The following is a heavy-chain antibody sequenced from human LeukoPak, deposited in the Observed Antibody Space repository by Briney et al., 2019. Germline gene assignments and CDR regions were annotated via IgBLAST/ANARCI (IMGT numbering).Heavy chain of an antibody. CDR2: INHSGST. Sequence: SETLSLTCAVYGGSFSGYYWSWIRPPPGKGLEWIGEINHSGSTNYNPSLKSRVTMSVDTSKNQFSLKLTSVTAADTAVYYCARGYSSSWYLNWFDPWGQGTLVTVSS. J-gene: IGHJ5*02. CDR3: ARGYSSSWYLNWFDP. D-gene: IGHD6-13*01. V-gene: IGHV4-34*01. CDR1: GGSFSGYY.